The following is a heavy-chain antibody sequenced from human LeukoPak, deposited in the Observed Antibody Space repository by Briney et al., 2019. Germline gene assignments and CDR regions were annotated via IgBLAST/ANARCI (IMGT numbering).Heavy chain of an antibody. CDR1: GYTFTSYG. V-gene: IGHV1-18*01. Sequence: ASVKVSCKASGYTFTSYGISWVRQAPGQGLEWMGWISAYNGNTNYAQKLQGRVTITTDTSTSTAYMELRSLRSDDTAVYYCARVGDYDFWSGYYYYYMDVWGKGTTVTVSS. D-gene: IGHD3-3*01. CDR2: ISAYNGNT. CDR3: ARVGDYDFWSGYYYYYMDV. J-gene: IGHJ6*03.